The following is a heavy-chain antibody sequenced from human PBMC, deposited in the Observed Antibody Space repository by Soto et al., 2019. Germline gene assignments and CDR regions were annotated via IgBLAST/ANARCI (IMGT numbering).Heavy chain of an antibody. CDR3: GKDLRGEQWLGVMHY. CDR1: GFSFSDYG. V-gene: IGHV3-30*18. D-gene: IGHD6-19*01. Sequence: QVQLEESGGNVVQPGRSLRLSCAASGFSFSDYGMHWVRQAPGKGLESVALLSYDGDKEYYADSVKGRFTISRDNSKNTVVLQMNSLRPEDTAVYYCGKDLRGEQWLGVMHYWGQGTLVTVSS. J-gene: IGHJ4*02. CDR2: LSYDGDKE.